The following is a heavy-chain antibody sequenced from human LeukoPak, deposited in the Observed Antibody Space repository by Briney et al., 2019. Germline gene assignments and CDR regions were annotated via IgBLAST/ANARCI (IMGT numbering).Heavy chain of an antibody. J-gene: IGHJ4*02. CDR3: AKVDCSSTSCWAFDY. D-gene: IGHD2-2*01. CDR1: GFTFSSYG. Sequence: PGGSLRLSGAASGFTFSSYGMHWVRQAPGKGLEWVAFIRYDGSNKYYADSVKGRFTISRDNSKNTLYLQMNSLRAEDTAVYYCAKVDCSSTSCWAFDYWGQGTLVTVSS. V-gene: IGHV3-30*02. CDR2: IRYDGSNK.